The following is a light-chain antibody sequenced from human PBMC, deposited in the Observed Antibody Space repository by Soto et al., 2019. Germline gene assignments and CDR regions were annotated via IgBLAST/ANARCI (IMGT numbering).Light chain of an antibody. J-gene: IGLJ2*01. Sequence: QSALTQPRSVSGSPGQSVTISCTGTSSDVGDYNYVSWYQQHPGKAPKLMIYDVTERPSGVPDRFSGSKSGNTASLTISGLQAEDEADYYCCSYAGSYTLLFGGGTKVTVL. V-gene: IGLV2-11*01. CDR2: DVT. CDR3: CSYAGSYTLL. CDR1: SSDVGDYNY.